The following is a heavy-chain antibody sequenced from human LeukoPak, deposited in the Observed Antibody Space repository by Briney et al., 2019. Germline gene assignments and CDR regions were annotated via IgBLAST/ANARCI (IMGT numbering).Heavy chain of an antibody. CDR2: INEDGSKK. CDR1: GFTFSNYW. CDR3: ARDPSYGALDY. V-gene: IGHV3-7*01. J-gene: IGHJ4*02. Sequence: GGSLRLSCAVSGFTFSNYWMRWGREAPGKGLEWGAEINEDGSKKYYVDSVKGGFTISRENAKISLYLQMNTLRAEDTAVYYCARDPSYGALDYWGQGSLVTVSS. D-gene: IGHD4-17*01.